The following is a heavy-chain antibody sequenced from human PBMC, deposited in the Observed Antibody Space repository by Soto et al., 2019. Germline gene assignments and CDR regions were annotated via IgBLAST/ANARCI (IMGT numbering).Heavy chain of an antibody. J-gene: IGHJ6*02. Sequence: PVESLKISCKRSGYSFTSYWISWVRQMPVKGLEWRGRMDPSDSYTNYSPSFNSHVTISADKSISTAYLQWSSLKASDTAMYYCARGWLRSDYYYYGMDVWGQGITVAASS. CDR1: GYSFTSYW. CDR3: ARGWLRSDYYYYGMDV. CDR2: MDPSDSYT. D-gene: IGHD5-12*01. V-gene: IGHV5-10-1*01.